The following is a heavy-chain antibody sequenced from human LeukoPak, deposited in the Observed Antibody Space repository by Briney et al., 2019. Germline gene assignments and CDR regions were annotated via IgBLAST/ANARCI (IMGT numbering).Heavy chain of an antibody. CDR3: ARATYYYDSSGYYPPLDY. V-gene: IGHV4-59*01. Sequence: PSETLSLTCTVPGGSISSYYWSWIRQPPGKGLEWIGYIYYSGSTNYDPSLKSRVTISVDTSKNQFSLKLSSVTAADTAVYYCARATYYYDSSGYYPPLDYWGQGTLVTVSS. CDR2: IYYSGST. D-gene: IGHD3-22*01. J-gene: IGHJ4*02. CDR1: GGSISSYY.